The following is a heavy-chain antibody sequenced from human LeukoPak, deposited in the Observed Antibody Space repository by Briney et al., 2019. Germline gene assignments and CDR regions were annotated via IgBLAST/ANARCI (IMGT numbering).Heavy chain of an antibody. D-gene: IGHD4-17*01. J-gene: IGHJ6*02. Sequence: SVKVSCKASGGTFSSYAISWVRQAPGQGLEWMGRIIPILGIANYAQKFQGRVTITADKSTSTAYMELSSLRSEDTAVYYCASRSRMTTRDYYYGMDVWGQGTTVTVSS. CDR2: IIPILGIA. CDR1: GGTFSSYA. V-gene: IGHV1-69*04. CDR3: ASRSRMTTRDYYYGMDV.